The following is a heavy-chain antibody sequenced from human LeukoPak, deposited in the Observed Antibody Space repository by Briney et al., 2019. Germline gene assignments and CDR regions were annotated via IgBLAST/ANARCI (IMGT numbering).Heavy chain of an antibody. J-gene: IGHJ4*02. CDR3: ARDPDPTMITFGGVIVNLTSGGFDPPDY. V-gene: IGHV1-46*01. CDR2: INPSGGST. Sequence: ASVTVSCKASGYTFTSYYMHWLRQAPGQGLEWMGIINPSGGSTIYAQKFQGRVTMTRDMSTSTVYMELSSLISEDTAVYYCARDPDPTMITFGGVIVNLTSGGFDPPDYWGQGTLVTVSS. CDR1: GYTFTSYY. D-gene: IGHD3-16*02.